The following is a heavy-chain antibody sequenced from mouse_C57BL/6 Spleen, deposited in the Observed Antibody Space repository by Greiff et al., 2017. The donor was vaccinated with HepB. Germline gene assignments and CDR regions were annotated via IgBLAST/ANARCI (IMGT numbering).Heavy chain of an antibody. Sequence: EVKVVESGGDLVKPGGSLKLSCAASGFTFSSYGMSWVRQTPDKRLEWVATISSGGSYTYYPDSVKGRFTISRDNAKNTLYLQMSSLKSEDTAVYYCARRGNYSFAYWGQGTLVTVSA. D-gene: IGHD2-1*01. J-gene: IGHJ3*01. CDR1: GFTFSSYG. CDR2: ISSGGSYT. CDR3: ARRGNYSFAY. V-gene: IGHV5-6*02.